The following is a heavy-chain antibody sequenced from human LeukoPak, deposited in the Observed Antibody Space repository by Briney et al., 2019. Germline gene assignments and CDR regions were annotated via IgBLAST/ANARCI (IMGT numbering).Heavy chain of an antibody. CDR2: ISYDGSDK. J-gene: IGHJ4*02. Sequence: GGSLRLSCAASGFTFRSHGMDWGRQAPGKGLEWVAVISYDGSDKYYADSVKGRFTISRDNSKNTLYLQMNSLRAEDTAVYYCAKDRSRENYYGSGSSPPDYWGQGTLVTVSS. D-gene: IGHD3-10*01. V-gene: IGHV3-30*18. CDR3: AKDRSRENYYGSGSSPPDY. CDR1: GFTFRSHG.